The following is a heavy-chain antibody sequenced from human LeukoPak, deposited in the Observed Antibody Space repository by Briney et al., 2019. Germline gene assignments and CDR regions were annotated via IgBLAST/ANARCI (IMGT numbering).Heavy chain of an antibody. CDR1: GFTFSSRDW. D-gene: IGHD3-10*02. V-gene: IGHV3-7*01. CDR3: AELGITMIGGV. Sequence: SGGSLRLSCVASGFTFSSRDWMTWVRQAPGKGLEWVANIKQDGSEKNYVDSVKGRFTISRDNAKNSVDLQMNSLRAEDTAVYYCAELGITMIGGVWGKGTTVTISS. CDR2: IKQDGSEK. J-gene: IGHJ6*04.